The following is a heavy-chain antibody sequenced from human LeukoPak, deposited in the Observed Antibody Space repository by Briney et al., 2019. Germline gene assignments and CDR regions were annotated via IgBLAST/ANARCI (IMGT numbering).Heavy chain of an antibody. D-gene: IGHD2-8*02. CDR1: GFNFTKAW. J-gene: IGHJ4*02. V-gene: IGHV3-15*01. Sequence: GGSLRLSCAASGFNFTKAWMSWVRQAPGKGLEWVGSIMSKSNGARTEYAAPVKGRFTISRDDSKNTLCLQMDSLRTDDTAVYYCTTAFSSYWWPGWGQGTLVIVSS. CDR3: TTAFSSYWWPG. CDR2: IMSKSNGART.